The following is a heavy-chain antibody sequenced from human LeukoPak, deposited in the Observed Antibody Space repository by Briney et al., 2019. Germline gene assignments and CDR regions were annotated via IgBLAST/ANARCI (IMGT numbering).Heavy chain of an antibody. J-gene: IGHJ3*02. V-gene: IGHV3-48*01. Sequence: GGSLRLSCAASGFTFSSYGMHWVRQAPGKGLEWVSYISSSSSTIYYADSVKGRFTISRDNAKNSLYLQMNSLRAEDTAVYYCARAQYYYDSSGALDAFDIWGQGTMVTVSS. CDR3: ARAQYYYDSSGALDAFDI. CDR2: ISSSSSTI. CDR1: GFTFSSYG. D-gene: IGHD3-22*01.